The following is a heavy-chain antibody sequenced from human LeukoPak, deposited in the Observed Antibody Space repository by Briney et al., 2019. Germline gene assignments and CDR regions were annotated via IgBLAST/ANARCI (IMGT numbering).Heavy chain of an antibody. CDR2: IYSGGST. D-gene: IGHD6-19*01. V-gene: IGHV3-53*01. J-gene: IGHJ3*02. CDR3: AKKYSSGWGTDDAFDI. Sequence: QPGGSLRLSCAASGFTVSSNYMSWVRQAPGKGLEWVSVIYSGGSTYYADSVKGRFTISRDNSKNTLYLQMNSLRAEDTAVYYCAKKYSSGWGTDDAFDIWGQGTMVTVSS. CDR1: GFTVSSNY.